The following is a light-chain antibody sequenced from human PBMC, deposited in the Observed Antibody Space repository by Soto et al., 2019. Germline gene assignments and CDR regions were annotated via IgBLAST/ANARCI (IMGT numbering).Light chain of an antibody. Sequence: SYDLTQPPSVSVSPGQTASITCSGDKLGDKYACWYQQKPGQSPVLVIYQDSKRPSGIPERFSGSNSGNTATLTISGTQAMDEADYYCQAWDSSTANVVFGGGTKVTVL. CDR2: QDS. V-gene: IGLV3-1*01. CDR1: KLGDKY. J-gene: IGLJ2*01. CDR3: QAWDSSTANVV.